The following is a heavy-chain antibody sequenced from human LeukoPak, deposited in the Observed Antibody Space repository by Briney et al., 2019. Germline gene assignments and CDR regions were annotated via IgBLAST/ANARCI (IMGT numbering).Heavy chain of an antibody. D-gene: IGHD5-12*01. CDR1: GGSISSTSYY. J-gene: IGHJ4*02. Sequence: SETLSLTCTVSGGSISSTSYYWGWIRQPPGKGLEWIGSISYSGSTYYSPSLKSRVTISVDTSKNQFSLKLSSVTAADTAVYYCARIVGGDIDYWGQGTLVTVSS. CDR2: ISYSGST. CDR3: ARIVGGDIDY. V-gene: IGHV4-39*01.